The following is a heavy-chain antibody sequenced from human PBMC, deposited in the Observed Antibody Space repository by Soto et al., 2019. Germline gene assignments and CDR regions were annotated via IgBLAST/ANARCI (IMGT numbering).Heavy chain of an antibody. Sequence: SETLSLTCAVYGGSFSGYYWSWIRQPPGKGLEWIGEINHSGSTNYNPSLKSRVTISVDTSKNQFSLKLSSVTAADTAVYYCARGFDSSGYTFDYWGQGTLVTVSS. V-gene: IGHV4-34*01. D-gene: IGHD3-22*01. CDR1: GGSFSGYY. CDR3: ARGFDSSGYTFDY. CDR2: INHSGST. J-gene: IGHJ4*02.